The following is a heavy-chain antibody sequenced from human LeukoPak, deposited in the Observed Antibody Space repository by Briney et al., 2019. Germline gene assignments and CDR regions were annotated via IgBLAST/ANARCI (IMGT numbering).Heavy chain of an antibody. CDR2: ISSSSSYI. Sequence: GGSLRLSCAASGFTFTSYAMTWARQAPGKGLEWVSSISSSSSYIYYADSVKGRFTISRDNAKNSLYLQMNSLRAEDTAVYYCARLSGYYFDYWGQGTLVTVSS. CDR1: GFTFTSYA. J-gene: IGHJ4*02. V-gene: IGHV3-21*01. D-gene: IGHD3-22*01. CDR3: ARLSGYYFDY.